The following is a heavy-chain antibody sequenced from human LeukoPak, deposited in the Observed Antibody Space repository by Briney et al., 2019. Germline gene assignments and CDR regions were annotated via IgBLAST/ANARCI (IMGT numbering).Heavy chain of an antibody. D-gene: IGHD3-10*01. CDR1: GYSENFYG. V-gene: IGHV1-2*02. CDR3: ARGILLWFGDPADAFDI. Sequence: VASVKVSCKTSGYSENFYGITWVRQVAGQGLEWMGWINPNSGGTNYAQKFQGRVTMTRDTSISTAYMELSRLRSDDTAVYYCARGILLWFGDPADAFDIWGQGTMVTVSS. CDR2: INPNSGGT. J-gene: IGHJ3*02.